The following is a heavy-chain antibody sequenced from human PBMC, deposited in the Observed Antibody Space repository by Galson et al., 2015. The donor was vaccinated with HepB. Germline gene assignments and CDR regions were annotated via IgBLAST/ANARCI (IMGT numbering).Heavy chain of an antibody. CDR3: AREGFSSSWLLLYFFDC. CDR2: ISGSGSST. CDR1: GFTFSNSG. D-gene: IGHD6-13*01. Sequence: SLRLSCAASGFTFSNSGMSWVRQAPGKGLEWVSGISGSGSSTYYADSVKGRFTIFRDNSKNTLYLQMDSLRAEDTAIYYCAREGFSSSWLLLYFFDCWGQGTPVTVSS. V-gene: IGHV3-23*01. J-gene: IGHJ4*02.